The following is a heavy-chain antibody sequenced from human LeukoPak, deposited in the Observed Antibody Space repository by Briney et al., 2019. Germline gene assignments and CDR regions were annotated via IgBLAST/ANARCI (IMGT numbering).Heavy chain of an antibody. V-gene: IGHV4-30-4*01. CDR3: ARTLCGGDCVFDY. CDR1: GGSINSGDYY. CDR2: IYYSGST. J-gene: IGHJ4*02. Sequence: SQTLSLTCSVSGGSINSGDYYWSWIRQPPGKGLEWIGYIYYSGSTYYNPSLKSRVTISVDTSKNQFSLKLSSVTAADTAVYYCARTLCGGDCVFDYWGQGTLVTVSS. D-gene: IGHD2-21*02.